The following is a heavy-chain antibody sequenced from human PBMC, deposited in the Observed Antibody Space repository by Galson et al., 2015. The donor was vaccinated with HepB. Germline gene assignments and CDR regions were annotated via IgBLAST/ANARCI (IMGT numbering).Heavy chain of an antibody. CDR2: ISGSGGST. D-gene: IGHD2/OR15-2a*01. CDR1: GFTFSSYA. J-gene: IGHJ6*04. Sequence: SLRLSCAASGFTFSSYAMSWVRQAPGKGLEWVSAISGSGGSTYYADSVKGRFTISRDNSKNTLYLQMNSLRAEDTAVYYCAKDQTYFLSPLDVWGKGTTVTVSS. V-gene: IGHV3-23*01. CDR3: AKDQTYFLSPLDV.